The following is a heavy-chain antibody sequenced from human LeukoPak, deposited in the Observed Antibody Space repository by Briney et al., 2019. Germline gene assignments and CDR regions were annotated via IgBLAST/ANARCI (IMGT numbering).Heavy chain of an antibody. CDR2: ISYDGSNK. J-gene: IGHJ4*02. V-gene: IGHV3-30-3*01. CDR1: GFSFSTYA. D-gene: IGHD3-10*01. CDR3: ATNRGGSGTYYIDY. Sequence: GGSLRLSCAASGFSFSTYAMHWVRQAPGKGLEWVALISYDGSNKYHADSVKGRFTISGDNSKNTLYLQMNSLRDEDTAVYYCATNRGGSGTYYIDYWGQGTLVTVSS.